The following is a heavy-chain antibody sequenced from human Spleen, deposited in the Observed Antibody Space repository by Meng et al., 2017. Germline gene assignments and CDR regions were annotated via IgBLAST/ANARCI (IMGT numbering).Heavy chain of an antibody. CDR3: ARDKLLWFGELFSGMDV. D-gene: IGHD3-10*01. J-gene: IGHJ6*02. V-gene: IGHV4-38-2*02. CDR2: IYHSGST. Sequence: SETLSLTCAVSGYSISSGYYWGWIRQPPGKGLEWIGSIYHSGSTYYNPSLKSRVTISVDTSKNQFSLQLSSVAAADTAVYYCARDKLLWFGELFSGMDVWGQGTTVTVSS. CDR1: GYSISSGYY.